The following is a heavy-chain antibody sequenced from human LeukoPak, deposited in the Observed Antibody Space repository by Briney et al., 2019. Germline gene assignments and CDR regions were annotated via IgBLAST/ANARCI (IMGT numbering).Heavy chain of an antibody. Sequence: GGSLRLSCAASGFTFSSYGMHWVRQAPGKGLEWVAFIRYDGSNKYYADSVKGRFTISRDNSKNTLYLQMNSLRAEDTAVYYCAKGCPMVRGVNSGYYFDYWGQGTLVTVSS. CDR3: AKGCPMVRGVNSGYYFDY. D-gene: IGHD3-10*01. CDR1: GFTFSSYG. CDR2: IRYDGSNK. J-gene: IGHJ4*02. V-gene: IGHV3-30*02.